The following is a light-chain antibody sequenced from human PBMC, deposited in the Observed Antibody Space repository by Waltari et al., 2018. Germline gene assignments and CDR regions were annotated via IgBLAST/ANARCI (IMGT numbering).Light chain of an antibody. V-gene: IGKV3-15*01. Sequence: TVVTQSPDTLSVSLGERATPSCRTGQSIGSGLAWYQQKPGQAPRLLIYRASTRATGSPARFSGSGSEYEFTLTISSLQSEDLAVYYCQQYNNWPPGTFGQGTKVAI. CDR2: RAS. CDR1: QSIGSG. CDR3: QQYNNWPPGT. J-gene: IGKJ1*01.